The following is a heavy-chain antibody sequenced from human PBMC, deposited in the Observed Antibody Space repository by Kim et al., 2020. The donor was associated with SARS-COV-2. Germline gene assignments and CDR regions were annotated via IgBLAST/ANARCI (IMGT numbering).Heavy chain of an antibody. D-gene: IGHD5-12*01. Sequence: GGSLRLSCAASGFTFSSYGMHWVRQAPGKGLEWVAVISYDGSNKYYADSVKGRFTISRDNSKNTLYLQMNSLRAEDTAVYYCAKDRRWLQFGHFDYWGQGTLVTVSS. J-gene: IGHJ4*02. CDR1: GFTFSSYG. V-gene: IGHV3-30*18. CDR2: ISYDGSNK. CDR3: AKDRRWLQFGHFDY.